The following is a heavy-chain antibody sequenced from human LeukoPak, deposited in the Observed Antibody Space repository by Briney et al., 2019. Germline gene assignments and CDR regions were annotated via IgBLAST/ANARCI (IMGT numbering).Heavy chain of an antibody. CDR1: GGSFSGYY. D-gene: IGHD2-2*02. CDR3: ARAFADTDNYFDY. Sequence: SETLSLTCAVYGGSFSGYYWSWIRQPPGKGLEWIGEINRSGSTNYNPSLKSRVTISVDTSKNQFSLKLSSVTAADTAVYYCARAFADTDNYFDYWGQGTLVTVSS. CDR2: INRSGST. J-gene: IGHJ4*02. V-gene: IGHV4-34*01.